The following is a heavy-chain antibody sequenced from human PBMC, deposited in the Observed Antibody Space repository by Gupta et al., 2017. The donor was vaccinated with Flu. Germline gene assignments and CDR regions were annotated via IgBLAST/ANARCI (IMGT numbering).Heavy chain of an antibody. CDR1: GFGFSDHY. V-gene: IGHV3-11*01. Sequence: GGSLRLSCAASGFGFSDHYMAWFRQPPGKGLEWVSYISSAATTQYYADSVEGRFTISRDNAKNSLYLQMNSLRAEDTAVYYCARALEGDYYYYYYMDVWGEGTTVTVSS. CDR2: ISSAATTQ. CDR3: ARALEGDYYYYYYMDV. J-gene: IGHJ6*03.